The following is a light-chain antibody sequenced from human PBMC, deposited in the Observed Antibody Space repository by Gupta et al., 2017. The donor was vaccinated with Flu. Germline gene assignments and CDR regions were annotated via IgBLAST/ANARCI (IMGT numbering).Light chain of an antibody. V-gene: IGLV1-47*01. CDR3: GACDDSRSGYYV. CDR1: GSNVGTNY. J-gene: IGLJ1*01. CDR2: RNH. Sequence: TISCSGSGSNVGTNYLHCHQRPPGSAPNVLVFRNHRRPSGAPYCFSGSNSDTSSALAISCLRTAEEADYYCGACDDSRSGYYVLGTGTKVTVL.